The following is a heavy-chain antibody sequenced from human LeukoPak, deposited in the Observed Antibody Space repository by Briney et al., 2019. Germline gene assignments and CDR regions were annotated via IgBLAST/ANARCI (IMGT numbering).Heavy chain of an antibody. CDR3: ARITIRGIYYQYYAMDV. CDR1: GGTFSTYA. Sequence: ASVKVSCKASGGTFSTYAISWVRPAPGQGLKWMGGLAPIFGTTIYPQKFQGRVRNTADESTSTAYMELSSLRSEDTAVYYCARITIRGIYYQYYAMDVWGQGTTVTVSS. CDR2: LAPIFGTT. V-gene: IGHV1-69*13. D-gene: IGHD3-16*01. J-gene: IGHJ6*02.